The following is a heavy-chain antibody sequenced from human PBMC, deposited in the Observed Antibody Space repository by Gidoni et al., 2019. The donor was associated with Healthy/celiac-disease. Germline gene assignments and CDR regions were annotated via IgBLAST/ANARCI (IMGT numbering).Heavy chain of an antibody. Sequence: QLQLVQSGAAVKKPWSSVQVSFQSSCGTFISHSIRWVQQAPGQGLEWMGGIIPIFGTANYAQKFQGRVTMTADESMSTAYRELSSLRSEDTAVYYCARGEPGYCSSTSCPYYFDYWGQGTLVTVSS. J-gene: IGHJ4*02. D-gene: IGHD2-2*01. CDR3: ARGEPGYCSSTSCPYYFDY. CDR2: IIPIFGTA. CDR1: CGTFISHS. V-gene: IGHV1-69*01.